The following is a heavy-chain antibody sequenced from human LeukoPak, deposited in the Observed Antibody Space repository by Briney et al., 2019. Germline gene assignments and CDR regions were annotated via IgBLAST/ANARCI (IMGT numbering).Heavy chain of an antibody. CDR3: ARGTYGDYVHY. Sequence: PSETLSLTCTVSGGSISSYYWSWIRQPPGKGLEWIGYIYYSGSTNYNPSLKSRVTIPVDTSKNQFSLKLSSVTAADTAVYYCARGTYGDYVHYWGQGTLVTVSS. CDR1: GGSISSYY. CDR2: IYYSGST. D-gene: IGHD4-17*01. V-gene: IGHV4-59*01. J-gene: IGHJ4*02.